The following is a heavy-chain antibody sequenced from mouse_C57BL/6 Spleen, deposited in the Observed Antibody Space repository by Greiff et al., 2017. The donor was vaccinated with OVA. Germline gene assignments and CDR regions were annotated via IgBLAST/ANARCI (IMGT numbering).Heavy chain of an antibody. Sequence: EVQVVESEGGLVQPGSSMKLSCTASGFTFSDYYMAWVRQVPEKGLEWVANINYDGSSTYYLDSLKSRFIISRDNAKNILYLQMSSLKSEDTATYYCARDHYSNYAMDYWGQGTSVTVSS. CDR1: GFTFSDYY. V-gene: IGHV5-16*01. CDR2: INYDGSST. J-gene: IGHJ4*01. D-gene: IGHD2-5*01. CDR3: ARDHYSNYAMDY.